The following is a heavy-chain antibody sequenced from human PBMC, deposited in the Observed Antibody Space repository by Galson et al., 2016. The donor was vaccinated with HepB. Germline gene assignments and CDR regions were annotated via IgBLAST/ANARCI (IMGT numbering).Heavy chain of an antibody. J-gene: IGHJ4*02. D-gene: IGHD5-18*01. Sequence: SLRLSCAASGFTFHDYAMHWVRQAPGKGLEWVSGITWNSVNIAYADSVKGRFTISRDNAKNSLYLQVNSLRAEDTAFCFCAKDKRPTAMVLLPHFDYWGQGTLVSVSS. CDR1: GFTFHDYA. CDR3: AKDKRPTAMVLLPHFDY. V-gene: IGHV3-9*01. CDR2: ITWNSVNI.